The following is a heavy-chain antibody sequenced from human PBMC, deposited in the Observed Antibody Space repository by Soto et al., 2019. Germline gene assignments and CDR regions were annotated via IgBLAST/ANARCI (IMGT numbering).Heavy chain of an antibody. V-gene: IGHV1-69*13. CDR1: GGTFSSYA. J-gene: IGHJ4*02. D-gene: IGHD6-19*01. CDR2: IIPIFGTA. CDR3: ARDLGSGWYNY. Sequence: ASVKVSCKASGGTFSSYAISWVRQAPGQGLEWMGGIIPIFGTANYAQNFQGRVTIAADESTNTAYMELSSLRSEDTAVYYCARDLGSGWYNYWGQGTLVTVSS.